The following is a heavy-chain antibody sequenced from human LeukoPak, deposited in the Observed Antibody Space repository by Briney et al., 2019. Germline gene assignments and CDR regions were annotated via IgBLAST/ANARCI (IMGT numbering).Heavy chain of an antibody. CDR3: ATSLEGYDYYYMDV. CDR2: INTNTGNP. CDR1: GYTFTSYA. J-gene: IGHJ6*03. V-gene: IGHV7-4-1*02. D-gene: IGHD5-24*01. Sequence: ASVKVSCKASGYTFTSYAMNWVRQAPGQGLEWMGWINTNTGNPTYAQGFTGRFVLSLDTSVSTAYLQISSLKAEDTAVYYCATSLEGYDYYYMDVWGKGTTVTVSS.